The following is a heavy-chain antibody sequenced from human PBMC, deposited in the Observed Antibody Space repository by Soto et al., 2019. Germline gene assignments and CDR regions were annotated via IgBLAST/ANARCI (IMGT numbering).Heavy chain of an antibody. D-gene: IGHD1-1*01. J-gene: IGHJ4*02. V-gene: IGHV4-34*01. CDR2: INHSGST. CDR1: GGSFSGYY. CDR3: ARYPPNCGRDY. Sequence: SGTLSLTCAVYGGSFSGYYWGWIRQPPGKGLEGIGEINHSGSTNYSPSLKSRVTISVDTSKNQFSLKLSFVPAADTAVYYCARYPPNCGRDYWGQGTLVTVSS.